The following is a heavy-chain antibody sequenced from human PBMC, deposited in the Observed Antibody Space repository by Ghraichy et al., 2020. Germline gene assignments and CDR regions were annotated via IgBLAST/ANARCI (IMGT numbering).Heavy chain of an antibody. CDR1: GFTFSGSA. D-gene: IGHD5-18*01. CDR2: IRSKADNYAT. V-gene: IGHV3-73*01. J-gene: IGHJ6*02. CDR3: TRGHTPQYFFGMDV. Sequence: GGSLRLSCAASGFTFSGSAIQWVRQASGKGLEWVGRIRSKADNYATTYPVSVRGRFTIARDDSKNTAYLQMNSLKTEDTAVYYCTRGHTPQYFFGMDVWGQGTTVTVSS.